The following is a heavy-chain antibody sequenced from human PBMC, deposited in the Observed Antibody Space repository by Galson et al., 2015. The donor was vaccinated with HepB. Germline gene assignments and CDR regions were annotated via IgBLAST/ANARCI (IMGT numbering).Heavy chain of an antibody. CDR2: IYYSGST. D-gene: IGHD2-2*02. J-gene: IGHJ4*02. CDR1: GGSISSYY. CDR3: ARNTDY. V-gene: IGHV4-59*01. Sequence: ETLSLTCTVSGGSISSYYWSWIRQPPGKGLEWIGYIYYSGSTNYNPSLKSRVTISVDTSKNQFSLKLSSVTAADTAVYYCARNTDYWGQGTLVTVSS.